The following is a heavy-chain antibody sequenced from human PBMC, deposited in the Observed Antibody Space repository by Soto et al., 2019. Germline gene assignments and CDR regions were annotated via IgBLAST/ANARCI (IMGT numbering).Heavy chain of an antibody. D-gene: IGHD3-22*01. Sequence: PGESLKISCKGSGYSFTSYWISWVRQMPGKGLEWMGRIDPSDSYTNHSPSFQGHVTISADKSISTAYLQWSSLKASDTAMYYCARPYSSGEDTDVWGQGTTVTVSS. CDR2: IDPSDSYT. CDR1: GYSFTSYW. V-gene: IGHV5-10-1*01. CDR3: ARPYSSGEDTDV. J-gene: IGHJ6*02.